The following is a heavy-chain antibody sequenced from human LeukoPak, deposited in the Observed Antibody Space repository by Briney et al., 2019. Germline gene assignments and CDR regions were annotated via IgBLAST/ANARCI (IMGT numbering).Heavy chain of an antibody. CDR3: ARRSGIAVAGAFDY. D-gene: IGHD6-19*01. Sequence: PSETLSLTCTVSGVSISSYYWSWIRQPAGKGLEWIGLIHTSGSTNYNPSLKSRVTMSVDTSKNQFSLKLSSVTAADTAVYYCARRSGIAVAGAFDYWGQGTLVTVSS. J-gene: IGHJ4*02. CDR1: GVSISSYY. V-gene: IGHV4-4*07. CDR2: IHTSGST.